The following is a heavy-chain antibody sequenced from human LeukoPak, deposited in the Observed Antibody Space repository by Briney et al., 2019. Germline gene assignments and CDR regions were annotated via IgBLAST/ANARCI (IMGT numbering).Heavy chain of an antibody. CDR1: GFPFSNYW. Sequence: PGGSLRLSCAASGFPFSNYWMHWVRQAPGKGLVWVSHINSDGSTTTYADSVKGRFTISRDNGKNTLYLQMNSLRVEDTAVYYCARDGRITFGGVVVAFDDWGQGTLVTVSS. J-gene: IGHJ4*02. CDR2: INSDGSTT. V-gene: IGHV3-74*01. D-gene: IGHD3-16*02. CDR3: ARDGRITFGGVVVAFDD.